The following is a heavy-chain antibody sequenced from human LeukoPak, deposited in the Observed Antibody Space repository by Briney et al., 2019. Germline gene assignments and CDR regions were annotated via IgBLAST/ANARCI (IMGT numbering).Heavy chain of an antibody. CDR1: GFTFSSYW. CDR2: IKQDGSDK. CDR3: ARVTVVTATPYYFDY. D-gene: IGHD2-21*02. J-gene: IGHJ4*02. Sequence: GGSLRLSCAASGFTFSSYWMTWVRQAPGKGLEWVANIKQDGSDKYYVDSVKGRFTISRDNAKNSLYLQMNSLRAEDTAVFYCARVTVVTATPYYFDYWGQGTLVTVSS. V-gene: IGHV3-7*01.